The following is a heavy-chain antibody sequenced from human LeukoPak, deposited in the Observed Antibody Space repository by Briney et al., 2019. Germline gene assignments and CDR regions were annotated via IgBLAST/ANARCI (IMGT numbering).Heavy chain of an antibody. CDR1: GFTLTELS. V-gene: IGHV1-24*01. Sequence: ASVKVSCKVSGFTLTELSMHWVRQAPGKGLEWVGGFDPEDGETIYAQKFQGRVTMTEDTSTDTAYMELSSLRSEDTAVYYCATDYKRPPYYYYYGMDVWGQGTTVTASS. CDR3: ATDYKRPPYYYYYGMDV. D-gene: IGHD3-10*01. J-gene: IGHJ6*02. CDR2: FDPEDGET.